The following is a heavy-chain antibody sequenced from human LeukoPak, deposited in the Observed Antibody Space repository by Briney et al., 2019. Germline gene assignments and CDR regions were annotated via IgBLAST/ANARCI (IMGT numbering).Heavy chain of an antibody. CDR1: GYTLTELA. D-gene: IGHD6-19*01. Sequence: ASVKVSCKVSGYTLTELAMHWVRQAPGKGLEWMGIINPSGGSTSYAQKFQGRVTMTRDTSTSTVYMELSSLRSEDTAVYYCARASSSPALLYYYYYMDVWGKGTTVTVSS. V-gene: IGHV1-46*01. CDR3: ARASSSPALLYYYYYMDV. CDR2: INPSGGST. J-gene: IGHJ6*03.